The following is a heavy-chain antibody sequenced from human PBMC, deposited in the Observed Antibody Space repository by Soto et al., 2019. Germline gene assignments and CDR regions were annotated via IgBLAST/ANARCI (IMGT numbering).Heavy chain of an antibody. Sequence: EVQLVESGGDLVQPGGSLRLSCAASGFTFTTYWMHWVRQSPGKGLVWVSRINPDGSRTSYADSVKGRFTISRDNAKNTLYLQMNSLGAEDTAVYYCARVAVTTYDFDYWGHGTLVTVSS. J-gene: IGHJ4*01. CDR1: GFTFTTYW. V-gene: IGHV3-74*01. D-gene: IGHD4-17*01. CDR3: ARVAVTTYDFDY. CDR2: INPDGSRT.